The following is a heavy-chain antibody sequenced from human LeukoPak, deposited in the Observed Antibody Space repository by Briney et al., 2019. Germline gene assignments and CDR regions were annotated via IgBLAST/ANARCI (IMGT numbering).Heavy chain of an antibody. V-gene: IGHV1-18*04. J-gene: IGHJ4*02. CDR1: GYTFTSYG. CDR3: ARVSHYYGSEIEY. Sequence: ASVKVSCKASGYTFTSYGITWVGQAPGQGLEWMGWISAYNGNTNYAQKVQGRVTMTTDTSTSTAYMELRSLRSDDTAVYYCARVSHYYGSEIEYWGQGTLVTVSS. CDR2: ISAYNGNT. D-gene: IGHD3-10*01.